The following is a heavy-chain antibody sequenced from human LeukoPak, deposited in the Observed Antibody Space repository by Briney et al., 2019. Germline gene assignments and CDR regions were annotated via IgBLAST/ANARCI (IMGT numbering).Heavy chain of an antibody. J-gene: IGHJ4*02. CDR1: GGSISSGSYY. D-gene: IGHD4-23*01. V-gene: IGHV4-61*02. CDR3: AREYGGNSRYYFDY. CDR2: IYTSGST. Sequence: PSQTLSLTCTVSGGSISSGSYYWSWIRQPAGKGLEWIGRIYTSGSTNYNPSLKSRVTISVDTSENQFSLKLSSVTAADTAVYYCAREYGGNSRYYFDYWGQGTLVTVSS.